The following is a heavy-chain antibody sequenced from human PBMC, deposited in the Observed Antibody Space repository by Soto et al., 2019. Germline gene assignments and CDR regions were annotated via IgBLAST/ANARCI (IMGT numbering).Heavy chain of an antibody. J-gene: IGHJ6*02. Sequence: GASVKVSCKASGFTFSTYDIHWVRQATGQGLEWMGWMNPITGNAGYAQKFQGRVTMTRNTSIATAYMELSSLRSEDTAVYYCAKDFWSGYFCGMDVWGQGTTVTVSS. CDR1: GFTFSTYD. V-gene: IGHV1-8*01. D-gene: IGHD3-3*01. CDR3: AKDFWSGYFCGMDV. CDR2: MNPITGNA.